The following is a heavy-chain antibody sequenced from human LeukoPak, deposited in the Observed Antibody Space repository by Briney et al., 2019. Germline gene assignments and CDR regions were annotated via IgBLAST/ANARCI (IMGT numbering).Heavy chain of an antibody. J-gene: IGHJ6*03. D-gene: IGHD3-3*01. V-gene: IGHV3-30*02. CDR1: GFTFSSYG. CDR3: AKGSGSGHYYMDV. Sequence: GGSPRLSCAASGFTFSSYGMHWVRQAPGKGLEWVAFIQYDSGKGRFTISRDNSKNTLYLHMSSLRAEDTAVYYCAKGSGSGHYYMDVWGKGTTVTVSS. CDR2: IQY.